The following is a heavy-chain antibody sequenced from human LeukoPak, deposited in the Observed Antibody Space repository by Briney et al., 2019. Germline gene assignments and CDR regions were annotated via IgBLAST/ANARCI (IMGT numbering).Heavy chain of an antibody. CDR2: IRYDGSNK. CDR3: AKDPRGMVYDFWSGTGNWFDP. V-gene: IGHV3-30*02. Sequence: PGGSLRLSCAASGFTFSSYGMHWVRQAPGKGLEWVAFIRYDGSNKYYADSVKGRFTISRDNSKNTLYLQMNSLRAEDTAVYYCAKDPRGMVYDFWSGTGNWFDPWGQGTLVTVSS. J-gene: IGHJ5*02. D-gene: IGHD3-3*01. CDR1: GFTFSSYG.